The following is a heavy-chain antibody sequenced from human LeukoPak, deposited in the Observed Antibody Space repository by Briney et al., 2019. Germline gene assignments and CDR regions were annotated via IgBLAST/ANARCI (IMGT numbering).Heavy chain of an antibody. CDR3: AAGSNGLDV. Sequence: SETLSLTCAVYGGSFSGYYWSWIRQPPGKGLEWIGSIYYSGSSNYNPSLKRQVTISVDTSKNHFPLKLTSVTAADTAVYYCAAGSNGLDVWGQGTTVTVSS. CDR2: IYYSGSS. J-gene: IGHJ6*02. CDR1: GGSFSGYY. V-gene: IGHV4-59*01. D-gene: IGHD3-10*01.